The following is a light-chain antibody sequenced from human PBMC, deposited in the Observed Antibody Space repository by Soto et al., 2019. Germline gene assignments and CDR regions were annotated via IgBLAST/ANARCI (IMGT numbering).Light chain of an antibody. V-gene: IGKV1-39*01. J-gene: IGKJ1*01. CDR1: QNINTY. CDR2: DAA. CDR3: QQSYNTPRT. Sequence: DIQMTQSPYSLSAAVGDRVTIACRASQNINTYLNWCQQKPGKAPKLLMFDAASLQSGVPSRFSGSGSRTDFTLTITSLQAEDFATYYCQQSYNTPRTFGQGTKVDI.